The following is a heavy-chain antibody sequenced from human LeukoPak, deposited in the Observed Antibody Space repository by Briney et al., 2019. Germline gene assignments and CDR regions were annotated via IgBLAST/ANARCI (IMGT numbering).Heavy chain of an antibody. CDR3: ARGGAGYADY. Sequence: SETLSLTCTVSGVSISGYYWSWIRQPPGKGLEWIGNIIYSGSTNYNPSLKSRVTISVDTSKNQFSLKLSSVTAADTAEYYCARGGAGYADYWGQGTLVTVSS. CDR2: IIYSGST. V-gene: IGHV4-59*01. D-gene: IGHD2-2*01. CDR1: GVSISGYY. J-gene: IGHJ4*02.